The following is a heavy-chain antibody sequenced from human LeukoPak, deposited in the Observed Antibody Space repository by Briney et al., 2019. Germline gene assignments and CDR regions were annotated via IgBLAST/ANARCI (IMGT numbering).Heavy chain of an antibody. V-gene: IGHV3-48*02. CDR1: GFTFSTKS. CDR3: ASRDYFDY. Sequence: GGSLRLSCAVSGFTFSTKSMNWVRQAPGKGLEWVSYITADSGTTYYADSVKGRFTISRDSAKNSLYLQMNSLRDEDTAVYYCASRDYFDYWGQGTLVTVSS. J-gene: IGHJ4*02. CDR2: ITADSGTT.